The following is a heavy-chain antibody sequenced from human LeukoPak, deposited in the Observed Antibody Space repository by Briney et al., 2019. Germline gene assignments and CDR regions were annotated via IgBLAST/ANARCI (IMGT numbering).Heavy chain of an antibody. CDR2: VYYSGTT. CDR3: ARHGGSRGYFDY. CDR1: GGSISTYY. D-gene: IGHD1-26*01. J-gene: IGHJ4*02. Sequence: SETLSLTCSVSGGSISTYYWSWIRQTPGKGLEWIGYVYYSGTTNYNPSLKGRVTISSDTSKNQFSLNLRSVNVADTAIYYCARHGGSRGYFDYWGQRTLVTVSS. V-gene: IGHV4-59*08.